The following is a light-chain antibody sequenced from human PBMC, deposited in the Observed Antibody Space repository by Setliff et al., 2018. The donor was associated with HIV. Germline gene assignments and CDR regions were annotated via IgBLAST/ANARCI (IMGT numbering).Light chain of an antibody. CDR3: GSYASSTTFV. CDR1: SSDIGSYNF. CDR2: DVT. V-gene: IGLV2-14*03. Sequence: QSALTQPASVSGSPGQSITISCTGTSSDIGSYNFVSWYQQYPGKAPKLMIFDVTKRPSGVSNRFSGSKSGNTASLTISGLQPEDEADYYCGSYASSTTFVFGGGTQLTVL. J-gene: IGLJ2*01.